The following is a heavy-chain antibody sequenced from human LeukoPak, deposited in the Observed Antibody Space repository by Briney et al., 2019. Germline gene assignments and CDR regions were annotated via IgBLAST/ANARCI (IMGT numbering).Heavy chain of an antibody. CDR3: TRRGGLTSGGKYFDY. D-gene: IGHD3-16*01. J-gene: IGHJ4*02. CDR1: GYSFTNYW. Sequence: AGESLKISCKGSGYSFTNYWIAWVRQMPGEGLEWMGFIYPDDSDTRYGPSFQGQVTISADKSTSTAYLQWSSLKASDTAIYYCTRRGGLTSGGKYFDYWGQGTLVTVAS. CDR2: IYPDDSDT. V-gene: IGHV5-51*01.